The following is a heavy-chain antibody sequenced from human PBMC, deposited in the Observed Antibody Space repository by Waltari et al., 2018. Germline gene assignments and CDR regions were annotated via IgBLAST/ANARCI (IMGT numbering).Heavy chain of an antibody. J-gene: IGHJ4*02. CDR3: SRGFPFGY. CDR1: GFTVSSSY. V-gene: IGHV3-53*02. CDR2: FYAWGST. D-gene: IGHD3-10*01. Sequence: EVQLVETGGGLIQPGGSLRLSCAASGFTVSSSYMSWVRQAPGMGLEGVSVFYAWGSTDDADSVKGRFTISRDNSKNTLYLQMNSLGAEDTAVYYCSRGFPFGYGGQGTLVTVSS.